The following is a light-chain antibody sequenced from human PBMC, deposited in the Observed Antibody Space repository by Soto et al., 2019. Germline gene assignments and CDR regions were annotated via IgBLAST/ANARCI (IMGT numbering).Light chain of an antibody. V-gene: IGLV1-47*01. Sequence: SVLTQPPSASGTPGQRVTIACSGSISNIGSNYVYWYQQLRGTAPKLLIYKNDQRPSGVPDRFSGSKSGTSASLAISGLRSEDEADYYCAAWDDSLSGPVFGGGTQLTVL. J-gene: IGLJ7*01. CDR1: ISNIGSNY. CDR2: KND. CDR3: AAWDDSLSGPV.